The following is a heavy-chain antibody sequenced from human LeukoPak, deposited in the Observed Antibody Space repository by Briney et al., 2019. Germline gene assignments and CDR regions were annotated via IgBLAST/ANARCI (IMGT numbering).Heavy chain of an antibody. CDR2: ISYDGSNK. V-gene: IGHV3-30*18. CDR3: AKDEVDGGDFDY. CDR1: GFTFSSYG. Sequence: GGSLRLPCAASGFTFSSYGMHWVRQAPGKGLEWVAVISYDGSNKYYADSVKGRFTISRDNSKNTLYLQMNSLRAEDTAVYYCAKDEVDGGDFDYWGQGTLVTVSS. D-gene: IGHD4-23*01. J-gene: IGHJ4*02.